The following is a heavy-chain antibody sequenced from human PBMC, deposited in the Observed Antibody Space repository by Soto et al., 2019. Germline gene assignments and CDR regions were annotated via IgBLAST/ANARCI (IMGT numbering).Heavy chain of an antibody. D-gene: IGHD4-17*01. J-gene: IGHJ4*02. V-gene: IGHV3-30*18. CDR1: GFTFSSYG. Sequence: QVQLVESGGGVVQPGRSLRLSCAASGFTFSSYGMHWVRQAPGKGLEWVAVISYDGSNKYYADSVKGRCTISRDNSKNTLYRQMTNLRAEDTAVYYCAKGANPTTVVTPSTLWGQGTLVTVSS. CDR3: AKGANPTTVVTPSTL. CDR2: ISYDGSNK.